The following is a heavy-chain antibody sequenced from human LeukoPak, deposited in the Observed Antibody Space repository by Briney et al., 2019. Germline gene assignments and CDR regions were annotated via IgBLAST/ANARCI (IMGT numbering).Heavy chain of an antibody. CDR3: ARHEEATHLFDY. J-gene: IGHJ4*02. CDR1: GGSISSYY. D-gene: IGHD5-12*01. Sequence: PSETLSLTCTVSGGSISSYYWSWIRQPPGKGLEWIGYIYTSGSTNYNPSLKSRVTISADTSKNQFSLKLSSVTAADTAVYYCARHEEATHLFDYWGQGTLVTVSS. CDR2: IYTSGST. V-gene: IGHV4-4*09.